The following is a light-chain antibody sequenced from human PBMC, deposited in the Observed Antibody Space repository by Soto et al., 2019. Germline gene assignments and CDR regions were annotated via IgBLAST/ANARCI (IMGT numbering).Light chain of an antibody. V-gene: IGLV1-40*01. CDR3: QSYGTSQSGAVV. Sequence: QSVLTQAPSVSGAPGQRVTISCTGTSSNIGAGYDVNWYRQLPGTAPKLLIYGNNNRPSGVPDRFSGSKSGTSASLAITGLQADDEADYYCQSYGTSQSGAVVFGGGTKLTVL. J-gene: IGLJ2*01. CDR2: GNN. CDR1: SSNIGAGYD.